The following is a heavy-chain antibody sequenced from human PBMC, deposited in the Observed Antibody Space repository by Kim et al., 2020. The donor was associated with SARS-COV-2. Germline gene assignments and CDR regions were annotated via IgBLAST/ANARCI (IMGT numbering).Heavy chain of an antibody. D-gene: IGHD3-22*01. CDR3: ARDVVHYYDSSDREVLWYFDL. Sequence: SVKVSCKASGGTFSSYAISWVRQAPGQGLEWMGGIIPIFGTANYAQKFQGRVTITADESTSTAYMELSSLRSEDTAVYYCARDVVHYYDSSDREVLWYFDLWGRGTLVTVSS. V-gene: IGHV1-69*13. CDR1: GGTFSSYA. CDR2: IIPIFGTA. J-gene: IGHJ2*01.